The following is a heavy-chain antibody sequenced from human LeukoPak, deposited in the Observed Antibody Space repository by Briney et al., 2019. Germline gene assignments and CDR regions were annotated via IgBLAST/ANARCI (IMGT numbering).Heavy chain of an antibody. CDR2: IYTSGST. CDR1: GGSISSYY. J-gene: IGHJ6*02. D-gene: IGHD4-17*01. V-gene: IGHV4-4*07. CDR3: ARARVGLRKYYYYYGMDV. Sequence: SEALSLTCTVSGGSISSYYWSWIRQPTGKGLEWIGRIYTSGSTNYNPSLKSRVTMSVDTSKNQFSLKLSSVTAADTAVYYCARARVGLRKYYYYYGMDVWGQGTTVTVSS.